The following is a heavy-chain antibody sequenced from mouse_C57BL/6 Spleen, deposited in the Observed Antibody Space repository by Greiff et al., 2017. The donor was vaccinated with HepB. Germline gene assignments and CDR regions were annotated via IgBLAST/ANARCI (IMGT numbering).Heavy chain of an antibody. CDR3: ARTYYYDSSYWYFHV. D-gene: IGHD1-1*01. CDR1: GYTFTSYD. CDR2: IYPRDGST. J-gene: IGHJ1*01. V-gene: IGHV1-85*01. Sequence: QVQLQQSGPELVKPGASVKVSCKASGYTFTSYDINWVKQRPGQGLEWIGWIYPRDGSTKYNEKFKGKATLTVDTSSSTAYMELHSLLSEDFAVDFCARTYYYDSSYWYFHVWGAGTTVTVSS.